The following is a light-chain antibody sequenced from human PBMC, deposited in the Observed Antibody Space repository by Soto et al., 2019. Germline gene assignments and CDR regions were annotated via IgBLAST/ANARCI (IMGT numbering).Light chain of an antibody. CDR2: DAS. Sequence: DIQMTQSPSSLSASVRDRVTITCQASQDITNYLNWYQQKPGKAPKLLICDASNLEPGVPSRFSGSGSGTDFTFTISSLQPEDIATYYCQQYDNLPFTFGPGNKVDIK. J-gene: IGKJ3*01. CDR3: QQYDNLPFT. CDR1: QDITNY. V-gene: IGKV1-33*01.